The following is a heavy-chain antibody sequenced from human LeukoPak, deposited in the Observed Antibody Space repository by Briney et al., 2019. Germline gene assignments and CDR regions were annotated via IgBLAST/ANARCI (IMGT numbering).Heavy chain of an antibody. CDR2: IYYRGST. CDR1: GGSISSSSYY. D-gene: IGHD3-22*01. CDR3: ARLSGYSSGHYYSDY. Sequence: SETLSLTCTVSGGSISSSSYYWGWIRQPPGKGLEWIGYIYYRGSTNYNPSLKSRVTISVDTSKNQFSLKLSSVTAADTAVYYCARLSGYSSGHYYSDYWGQGTLVTVSS. J-gene: IGHJ4*02. V-gene: IGHV4-61*05.